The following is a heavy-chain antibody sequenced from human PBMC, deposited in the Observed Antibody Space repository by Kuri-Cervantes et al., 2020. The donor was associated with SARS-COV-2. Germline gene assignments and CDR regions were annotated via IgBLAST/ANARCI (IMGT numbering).Heavy chain of an antibody. V-gene: IGHV1-69*13. Sequence: SVKVSCKASGGNFSGEVVSWVRQAPGQGLEWMGGFIPMSGTSNYAQKFQGRLTISADEYTNTAYMELSGPRSEDTAVYYCARAVGNFDFWGQGTLVTVSS. CDR1: GGNFSGEV. CDR3: ARAVGNFDF. CDR2: FIPMSGTS. D-gene: IGHD1-14*01. J-gene: IGHJ4*02.